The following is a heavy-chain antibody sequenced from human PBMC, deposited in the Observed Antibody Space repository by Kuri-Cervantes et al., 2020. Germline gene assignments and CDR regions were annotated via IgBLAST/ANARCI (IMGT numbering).Heavy chain of an antibody. Sequence: GESLKISCAASGFTFISYGMHWVRQAPGKGLEWVAVISYDGSNKYYADSVKGRFSISRDNSKNTLFLQMNSLRAEDTGLYYCASWAGVVSNWYGPFDFWGQGTLVTVSS. J-gene: IGHJ4*02. CDR1: GFTFISYG. CDR2: ISYDGSNK. D-gene: IGHD6-13*01. CDR3: ASWAGVVSNWYGPFDF. V-gene: IGHV3-30*03.